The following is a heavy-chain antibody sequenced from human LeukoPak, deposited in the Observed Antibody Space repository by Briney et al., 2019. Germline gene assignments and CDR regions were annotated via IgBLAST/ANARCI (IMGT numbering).Heavy chain of an antibody. CDR3: ARDWVFRGGYSGYDPFDY. J-gene: IGHJ4*02. CDR1: GYTFTSYG. D-gene: IGHD5-12*01. Sequence: ASVKVSCKASGYTFTSYGISWVRQAPGQGLEWMGWISAYNGNTNYAQKLQGRVTMTTDTSTSTAYMELRSLRSDDTAVYYCARDWVFRGGYSGYDPFDYWGQGTLVTVSS. V-gene: IGHV1-18*01. CDR2: ISAYNGNT.